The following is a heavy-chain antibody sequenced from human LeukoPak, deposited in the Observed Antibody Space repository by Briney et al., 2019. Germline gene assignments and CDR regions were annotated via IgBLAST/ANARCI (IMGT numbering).Heavy chain of an antibody. CDR3: TKDRYCSSSRCPLDY. Sequence: SLRLSCATSGFTFDEYAMHWVRQAPGKGLEWVSSISWNSGMVGYADSVKGRFTISRDNAKNFLYLQMNSLRAEDTALYYCTKDRYCSSSRCPLDYWGQGTLVTVSS. V-gene: IGHV3-9*01. CDR2: ISWNSGMV. J-gene: IGHJ4*02. D-gene: IGHD2-2*01. CDR1: GFTFDEYA.